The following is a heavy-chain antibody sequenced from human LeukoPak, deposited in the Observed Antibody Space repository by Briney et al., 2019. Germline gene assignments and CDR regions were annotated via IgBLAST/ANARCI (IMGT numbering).Heavy chain of an antibody. D-gene: IGHD4-23*01. CDR2: IYSGGDT. CDR3: TRDATESNSVDY. CDR1: GFTVSTNY. J-gene: IGHJ4*02. Sequence: GGSLRLSCAASGFTVSTNYMSWVRQAPGKGLEWVSIIYSGGDTYYADSVKGRFTISRDNSKNTLYLQMNSLRAEDTAVYYCTRDATESNSVDYWGRGSLVTVSS. V-gene: IGHV3-66*01.